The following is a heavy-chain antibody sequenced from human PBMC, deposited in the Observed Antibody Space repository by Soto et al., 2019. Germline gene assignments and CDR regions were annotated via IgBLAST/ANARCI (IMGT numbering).Heavy chain of an antibody. CDR3: ARGLSVTLFDN. D-gene: IGHD4-17*01. V-gene: IGHV4-31*03. J-gene: IGHJ4*02. CDR2: IYYIGST. Sequence: QLQLQESGPGLVKPSQTLSLTCTVCGGSISTGGYYWTWNRQHPGKGLEWIGYIYYIGSTYYNPSLKSRVTISVDTSKNQFSLKLSSVTAADTAVYYCARGLSVTLFDNWGQGTLVTVSS. CDR1: GGSISTGGYY.